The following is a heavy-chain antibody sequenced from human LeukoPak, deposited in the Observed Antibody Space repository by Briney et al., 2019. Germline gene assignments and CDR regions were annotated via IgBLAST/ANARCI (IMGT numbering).Heavy chain of an antibody. CDR2: LVYDARS. J-gene: IGHJ4*02. D-gene: IGHD6-19*01. CDR1: GFPFSSYG. V-gene: IGHV3-33*01. CDR3: ARDLSAAFDF. Sequence: GGSLRLSCAASGFPFSSYGMHWVRQAPGKGLEWVARLVYDARSDYANSVKGRFSISRGDSKSTLFLDMSNLRVEDTALYYCARDLSAAFDFWGQGVLVTVSS.